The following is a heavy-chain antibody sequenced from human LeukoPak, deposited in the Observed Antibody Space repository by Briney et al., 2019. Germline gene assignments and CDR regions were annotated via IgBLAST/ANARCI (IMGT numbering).Heavy chain of an antibody. D-gene: IGHD3-16*02. J-gene: IGHJ5*02. CDR3: AREIYDYVWGSYRSPRFDP. V-gene: IGHV4-59*01. CDR1: GGSISSYY. CDR2: IYYSGSA. Sequence: SETLSLTCTVSGGSISSYYWSWIRQPPGKGLEWIGYIYYSGSANYNPSLKSRVTISVDTSKNQFSLKLSSVTAADTAVYYCAREIYDYVWGSYRSPRFDPWGQGTLVTVSS.